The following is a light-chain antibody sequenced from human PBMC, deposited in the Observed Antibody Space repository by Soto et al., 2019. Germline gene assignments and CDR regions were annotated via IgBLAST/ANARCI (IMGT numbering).Light chain of an antibody. CDR2: DNN. CDR3: GTWDSGLSYWV. J-gene: IGLJ3*02. CDR1: SSNIGINY. V-gene: IGLV1-51*01. Sequence: QSVLTQPPSVSAAPGQKVTISCSGSSSNIGINYVSWYQQLPGTAPKLLIYDNNKRPSGIPDRFSGSKSGTSATLGITGLQTGDEADYYCGTWDSGLSYWVFGGGTKLTVL.